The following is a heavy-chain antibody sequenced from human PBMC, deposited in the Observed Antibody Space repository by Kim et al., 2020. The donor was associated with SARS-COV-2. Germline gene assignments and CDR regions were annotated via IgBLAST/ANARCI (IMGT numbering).Heavy chain of an antibody. J-gene: IGHJ4*02. D-gene: IGHD6-13*01. CDR3: ARGPYSSSWYYAASFGRQRTDY. CDR1: GGSFSGYY. CDR2: INHSGST. Sequence: SETLSLTCAVYGGSFSGYYWSWIRQPPGKGLEWIGEINHSGSTNYNPSLKSRVTISVDTSKNQFSLKLSSVTAADTAVYYCARGPYSSSWYYAASFGRQRTDYWGQGTLVTVSS. V-gene: IGHV4-34*01.